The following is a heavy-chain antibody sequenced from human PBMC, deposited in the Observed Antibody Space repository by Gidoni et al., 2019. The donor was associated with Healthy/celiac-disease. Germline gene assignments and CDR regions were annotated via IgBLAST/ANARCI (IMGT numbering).Heavy chain of an antibody. J-gene: IGHJ6*02. V-gene: IGHV3-9*01. D-gene: IGHD6-19*01. CDR2: ISWNSGSI. Sequence: PGKGLEWVSGISWNSGSIGYADSVTGRFTISRDNAKTSLYLQMHSLRAEDTALYYCATASSGRDYYSYGMAVWGQGTTVTVSS. CDR3: ATASSGRDYYSYGMAV.